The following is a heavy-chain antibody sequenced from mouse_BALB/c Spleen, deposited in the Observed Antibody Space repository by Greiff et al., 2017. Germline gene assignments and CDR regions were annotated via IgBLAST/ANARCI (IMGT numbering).Heavy chain of an antibody. CDR2: ISSGGSYT. V-gene: IGHV5-6*01. CDR3: ARAESAMDY. Sequence: EVKVVESGGDLVKPGGSLKLSCAASGFTFSSYGMSWVRQTPDKRLEWVATISSGGSYTYYPDSVKGRFTISRDNAKNTLYLQMSSLKSEDTAMYYCARAESAMDYWGQGTSVTVSS. J-gene: IGHJ4*01. CDR1: GFTFSSYG.